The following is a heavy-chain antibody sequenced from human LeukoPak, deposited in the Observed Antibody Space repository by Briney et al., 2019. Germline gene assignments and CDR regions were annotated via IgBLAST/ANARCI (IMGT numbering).Heavy chain of an antibody. CDR2: ISGSGGST. Sequence: PGGSLRLSCAASGFTFSSYAMSWVRQAPGKGLEWVSAISGSGGSTYYADSVKGRFTISRDNSKNTLYLQMNSLRAEDTAVYYCAKVLVYYYDSSGYRGAFDIWGQGTMVTVSS. D-gene: IGHD3-22*01. V-gene: IGHV3-23*01. CDR3: AKVLVYYYDSSGYRGAFDI. CDR1: GFTFSSYA. J-gene: IGHJ3*02.